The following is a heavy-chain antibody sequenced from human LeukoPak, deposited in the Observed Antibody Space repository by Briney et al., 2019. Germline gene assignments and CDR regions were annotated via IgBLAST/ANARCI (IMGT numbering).Heavy chain of an antibody. CDR1: GFTFSSYA. Sequence: GGSLRLSCAASGFTFSSYAMSWVRQAPGKGLEWVSAISGSGGSTYYADSVKGRFTISRDTSENTLYLQMNSLRAEDTAVCYCAKDLGYDYRDVWGKGTTVTVSS. D-gene: IGHD3-3*01. CDR3: AKDLGYDYRDV. J-gene: IGHJ6*03. V-gene: IGHV3-23*01. CDR2: ISGSGGST.